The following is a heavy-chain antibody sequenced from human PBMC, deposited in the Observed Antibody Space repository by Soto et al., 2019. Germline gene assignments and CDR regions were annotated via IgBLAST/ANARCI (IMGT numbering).Heavy chain of an antibody. CDR1: GFTFSNFW. V-gene: IGHV3-74*03. CDR2: ISGDGTTA. Sequence: ELQLVESGGGLVQPGGSLRLSCAASGFTFSNFWIHWVRQAPGKGLVWVSGISGDGTTATYADSVKGRFTTSRDNAKNALDLQMNGLRAEDTAVYYCARSLARTYYYYFMEVWGKGTTVTVSS. J-gene: IGHJ6*03. CDR3: ARSLARTYYYYFMEV.